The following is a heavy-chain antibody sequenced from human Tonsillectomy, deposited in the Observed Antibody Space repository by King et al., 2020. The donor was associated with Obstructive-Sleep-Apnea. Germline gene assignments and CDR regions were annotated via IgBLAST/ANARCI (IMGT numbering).Heavy chain of an antibody. Sequence: VQLQESGPGLVKPSETLSLTCTVSGYSISSGYYWGWIRQPPGKGLEWIGSIYHSGSTYYNPSLKSRVTISVDTSKNQFSLKLSSVTAADTAVYYCARGAGGRDWFDPWGQGTLVTVSS. CDR3: ARGAGGRDWFDP. V-gene: IGHV4-38-2*02. CDR1: GYSISSGYY. J-gene: IGHJ5*02. D-gene: IGHD3-16*01. CDR2: IYHSGST.